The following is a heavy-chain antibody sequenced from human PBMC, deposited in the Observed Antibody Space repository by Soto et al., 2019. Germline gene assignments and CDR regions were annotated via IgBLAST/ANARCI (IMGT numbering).Heavy chain of an antibody. CDR1: GFNFSDHG. J-gene: IGHJ5*02. CDR2: ISYGGTYK. D-gene: IGHD2-21*02. Sequence: QMQLVESGGGAVQPGRSLRLSCVASGFNFSDHGMHWVRQAPGKGLEWVAGISYGGTYKHYGDSVKGRFAISRDNSMSTMSLQMNNLRLDDTALYYCARDNGDLVVVTCRSGHGFDPWGRGTLVTVSS. V-gene: IGHV3-30*03. CDR3: ARDNGDLVVVTCRSGHGFDP.